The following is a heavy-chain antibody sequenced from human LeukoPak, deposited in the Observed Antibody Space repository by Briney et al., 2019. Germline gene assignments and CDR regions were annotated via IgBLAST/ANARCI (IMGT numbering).Heavy chain of an antibody. V-gene: IGHV3-11*04. CDR2: ISSSGSTI. D-gene: IGHD3-22*01. CDR1: GFTFSDYY. J-gene: IGHJ4*02. CDR3: ASSRGYYDIAE. Sequence: GGSLRLSCAASGFTFSDYYMSWIRQAPGKGLEWVSYISSSGSTIYYADSVKGRFTISRDNAKTSLSLQMNSLRAEDTSGYCCASSRGYYDIAEWGQGTLVTVSS.